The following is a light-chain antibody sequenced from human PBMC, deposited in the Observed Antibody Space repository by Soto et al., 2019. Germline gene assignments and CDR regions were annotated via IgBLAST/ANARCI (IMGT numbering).Light chain of an antibody. CDR2: EVS. J-gene: IGLJ1*01. CDR1: STDIGSYNY. V-gene: IGLV2-14*01. CDR3: NSYTTTSTYV. Sequence: QSVLTQPASVSGSPGQSITISCTGTSTDIGSYNYVSWYQQHPGKAPKLMIYEVSNRPSGVSNRFSGSKSGNTASLTISGLQAEDEADYYCNSYTTTSTYVVGTGTKVTVL.